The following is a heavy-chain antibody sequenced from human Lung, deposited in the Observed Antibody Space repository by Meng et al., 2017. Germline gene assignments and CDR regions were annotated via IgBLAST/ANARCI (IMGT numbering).Heavy chain of an antibody. CDR1: GFTVSSNY. J-gene: IGHJ4*02. CDR3: ARVTRETVFGVVIGYYFDY. CDR2: IYSGGST. V-gene: IGHV3-53*01. Sequence: GESLKISCAASGFTVSSNYMSWVRQAPGKGLEWVSVIYSGGSTYYADSVKGRFTICRDNSKNTLYLQMNSLRAEDTAVYYCARVTRETVFGVVIGYYFDYWGQGTLVTVSS. D-gene: IGHD3-3*01.